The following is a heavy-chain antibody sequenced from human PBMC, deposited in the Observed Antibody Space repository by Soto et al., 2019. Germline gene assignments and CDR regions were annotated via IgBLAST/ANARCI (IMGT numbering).Heavy chain of an antibody. CDR2: ISWNSGSI. Sequence: GGSLRLSCAASGFTFDDYAMHWVRQAPGKGLEWVSGISWNSGSIGYADSVKGRFTISRDNAKNSLYLQMNSLRAEDTALYYCASGTGPQWLVFSGYMDVWGKGTTVTVSS. CDR1: GFTFDDYA. V-gene: IGHV3-9*01. J-gene: IGHJ6*03. D-gene: IGHD6-19*01. CDR3: ASGTGPQWLVFSGYMDV.